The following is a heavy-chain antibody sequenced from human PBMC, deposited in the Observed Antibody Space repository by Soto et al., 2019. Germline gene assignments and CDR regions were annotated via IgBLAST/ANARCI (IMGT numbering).Heavy chain of an antibody. V-gene: IGHV1-2*04. D-gene: IGHD5-12*01. CDR1: GYTFTDYY. Sequence: ASVKVSCKASGYTFTDYYMHLVRQAPGQGLEWMGWINPNSGGTIYAQKLQGWVTMTRDTSISTVYMELSRLRSDDTAVYYCARGYMDRVDIVAPTSPYYYYGMDVWGQGTTVTVSS. CDR2: INPNSGGT. J-gene: IGHJ6*02. CDR3: ARGYMDRVDIVAPTSPYYYYGMDV.